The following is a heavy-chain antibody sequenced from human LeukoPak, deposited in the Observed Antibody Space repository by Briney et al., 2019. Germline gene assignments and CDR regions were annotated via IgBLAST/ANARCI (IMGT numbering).Heavy chain of an antibody. CDR3: AKDRREEYSGYDLFDY. CDR2: ISYDGSNK. V-gene: IGHV3-30-3*01. D-gene: IGHD5-12*01. J-gene: IGHJ4*02. Sequence: PGGSLRLSCAASGFTFSSYAMHWVRQAPGKGLEWVAVISYDGSNKYYADSVKGRFTISRDNSKNTLYLQMNSLRAEDTAVYYCAKDRREEYSGYDLFDYWGQGTLVTVSS. CDR1: GFTFSSYA.